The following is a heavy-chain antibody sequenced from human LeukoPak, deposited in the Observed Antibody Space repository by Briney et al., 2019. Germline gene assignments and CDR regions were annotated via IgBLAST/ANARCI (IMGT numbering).Heavy chain of an antibody. V-gene: IGHV4-34*01. CDR3: ARRGRGYSGYAPRREVLGWFDP. CDR1: GFTFGDYA. D-gene: IGHD5-12*01. CDR2: INHSGST. Sequence: LRLSCTASGFTFGDYAMSWVRQAPGKGLEWSGEINHSGSTNYNPSLKSRVTISVDTSKNQFSLKLSSVTAADTAVYYCARRGRGYSGYAPRREVLGWFDPWGQGTLVTVSS. J-gene: IGHJ5*02.